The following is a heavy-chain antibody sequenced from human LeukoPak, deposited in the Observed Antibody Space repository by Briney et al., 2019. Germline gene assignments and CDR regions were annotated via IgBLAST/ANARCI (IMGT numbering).Heavy chain of an antibody. CDR3: ARGRRDYDSSGYYWYYYYYMDV. D-gene: IGHD3-22*01. CDR1: GYTFTGYY. Sequence: ASGKVSCKASGYTFTGYYMHWVRQAPGQGPEWMGWINPNSGGTNYAQKFQGRVTMTRDTSISTAYMELSSLRSEDTAVYYCARGRRDYDSSGYYWYYYYYMDVWGKGTTVTVSS. V-gene: IGHV1-2*02. J-gene: IGHJ6*03. CDR2: INPNSGGT.